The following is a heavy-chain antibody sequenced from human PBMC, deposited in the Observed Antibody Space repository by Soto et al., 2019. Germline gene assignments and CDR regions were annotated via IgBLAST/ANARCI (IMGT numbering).Heavy chain of an antibody. J-gene: IGHJ4*02. V-gene: IGHV1-18*04. D-gene: IGHD3-16*02. CDR2: ISAYNGNT. CDR1: GYTFTSYG. Sequence: QVQLVQSGAEVKKPGASVKVSCKASGYTFTSYGISWVRQAPGQGLEWMGWISAYNGNTNYAQKLQGRVTMTTDTSTSSAYMELRSLRSDDTAVYYCARMGDYVWGSYRLAVFFDYWGQGTLVTVSS. CDR3: ARMGDYVWGSYRLAVFFDY.